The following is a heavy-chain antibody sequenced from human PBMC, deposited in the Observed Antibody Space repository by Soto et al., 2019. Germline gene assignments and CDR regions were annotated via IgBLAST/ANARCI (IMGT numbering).Heavy chain of an antibody. CDR3: ARMETFGSLNWFDT. CDR2: MNPGSGDT. CDR1: GYSFTNND. D-gene: IGHD3-16*01. Sequence: GASVKVSCKASGYSFTNNDVSWVRQATGQGLEWMGWMNPGSGDTGYAQKFQGRVTMTRDISIATAYMELSSLRSDDTAIYYCARMETFGSLNWFDTWGQGTLVTAPQ. V-gene: IGHV1-8*01. J-gene: IGHJ5*02.